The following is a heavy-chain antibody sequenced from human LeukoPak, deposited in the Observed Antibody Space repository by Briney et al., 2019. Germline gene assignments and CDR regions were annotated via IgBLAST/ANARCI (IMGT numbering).Heavy chain of an antibody. J-gene: IGHJ4*02. CDR1: GYTLTELS. V-gene: IGHV1-24*01. D-gene: IGHD6-13*01. CDR2: FDPEDGET. CDR3: ATDLAAAAGKVDY. Sequence: ASVTVSCKVSGYTLTELSMHWVRQAPGKGLEWMGGFDPEDGETTYAQKFQGRVTMTEDTSTDTAYMELSSLRSEDTAVYYCATDLAAAAGKVDYWGQGTLVTVSS.